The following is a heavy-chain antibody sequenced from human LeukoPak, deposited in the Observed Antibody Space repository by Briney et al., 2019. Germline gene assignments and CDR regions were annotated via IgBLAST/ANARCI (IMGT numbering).Heavy chain of an antibody. CDR1: GGTVSSYA. D-gene: IGHD6-13*01. V-gene: IGHV1-69*05. J-gene: IGHJ4*02. CDR3: ARDLGKGAAASFYFGY. Sequence: ASVRVSCKASGGTVSSYAISWVRQAPGQGPEWMGGIIPIFGTANYAQKFQGRVTITTDESTSTVYMELSSLRSDDTAVYYCARDLGKGAAASFYFGYWGQGALVTVSS. CDR2: IIPIFGTA.